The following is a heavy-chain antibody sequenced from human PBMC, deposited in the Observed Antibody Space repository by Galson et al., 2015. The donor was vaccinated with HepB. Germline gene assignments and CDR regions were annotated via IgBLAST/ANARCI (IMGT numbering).Heavy chain of an antibody. CDR3: AKVLDYSLVSPFDY. Sequence: SLRLSCAASGFTFSSYGMHWVRQAPGKGLEWVAVISYDGSNKYYADSVKGRFTISRDNSKNTLYLQMNSLRAEDTAVYYCAKVLDYSLVSPFDYWGQGTLVTVSS. V-gene: IGHV3-30*18. J-gene: IGHJ4*02. CDR2: ISYDGSNK. CDR1: GFTFSSYG. D-gene: IGHD2-21*01.